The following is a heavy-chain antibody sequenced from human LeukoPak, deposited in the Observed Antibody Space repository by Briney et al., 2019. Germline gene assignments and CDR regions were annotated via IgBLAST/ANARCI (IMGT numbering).Heavy chain of an antibody. V-gene: IGHV5-51*01. CDR1: GYTFTNYW. J-gene: IGHJ4*02. CDR3: ARDRFDYYDSSATFDY. Sequence: GESLKISCKTSGYTFTNYWIGWVRQTPEKGLEWIGIVYPGDSDVKYSPSFQGQVTISADKSISTAYLQWSSLKASDTAMYYCARDRFDYYDSSATFDYWGQGTLVTVSS. D-gene: IGHD3-22*01. CDR2: VYPGDSDV.